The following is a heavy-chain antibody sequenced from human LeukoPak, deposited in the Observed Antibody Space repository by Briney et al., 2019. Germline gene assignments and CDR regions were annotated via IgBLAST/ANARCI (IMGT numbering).Heavy chain of an antibody. CDR2: IFGSGGGT. Sequence: GGSLRLSCAASAFTLSSYAMYWVRQAPGRGLEWVSGIFGSGGGTHYADSVKGRFTISRDNSKNTVYLQMNSLRAEDTALYYCAKTTTGYSSGRSPGWPADLWGQGTLVTVSS. D-gene: IGHD6-19*01. J-gene: IGHJ5*02. CDR3: AKTTTGYSSGRSPGWPADL. CDR1: AFTLSSYA. V-gene: IGHV3-23*01.